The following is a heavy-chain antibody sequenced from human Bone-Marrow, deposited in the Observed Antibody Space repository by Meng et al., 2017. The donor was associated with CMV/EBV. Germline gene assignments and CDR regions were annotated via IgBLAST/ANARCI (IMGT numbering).Heavy chain of an antibody. J-gene: IGHJ3*02. D-gene: IGHD3-16*02. V-gene: IGHV4-61*01. Sequence: SETLSLTCTVAGGSASSGSDYWSWIRQPPEKGLDWIGYMDYSGNTNYSPSLKSRVTISVDTSKNQFSLKLSSVTAADTAVYYCAGYIPGPDAFDIWGQGTMVTVSS. CDR3: AGYIPGPDAFDI. CDR2: MDYSGNT. CDR1: GGSASSGSDY.